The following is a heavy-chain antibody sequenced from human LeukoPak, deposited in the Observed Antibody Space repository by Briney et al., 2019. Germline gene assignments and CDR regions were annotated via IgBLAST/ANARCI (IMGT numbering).Heavy chain of an antibody. CDR2: INPKTGGR. J-gene: IGHJ6*02. CDR1: GYTFSDYS. D-gene: IGHD5-24*01. V-gene: IGHV1-2*02. CDR3: AREESVATIYYYYYAMDV. Sequence: ASVTVSCKASGYTFSDYSVNWVRQAPGQGLEWMGRINPKTGGRVYAQKFRGRVTMTRDTSITTAYMELSSLRSDDTAVYYCAREESVATIYYYYYAMDVWGQGTTVTVSS.